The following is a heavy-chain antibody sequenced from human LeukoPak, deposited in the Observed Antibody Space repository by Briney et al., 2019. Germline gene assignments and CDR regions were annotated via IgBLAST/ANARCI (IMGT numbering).Heavy chain of an antibody. CDR2: MNPNSGNT. Sequence: ASVKVSCKASGYTFTSYDINWVRQATGQGLEWMGWMNPNSGNTNYAQKLQGRVTMTTDTSTSTAYMELRSLRPDDTAVYYCARDLCSSTSCFWDYWGQGTLVTVSS. V-gene: IGHV1-18*01. CDR1: GYTFTSYD. J-gene: IGHJ4*02. D-gene: IGHD2-2*01. CDR3: ARDLCSSTSCFWDY.